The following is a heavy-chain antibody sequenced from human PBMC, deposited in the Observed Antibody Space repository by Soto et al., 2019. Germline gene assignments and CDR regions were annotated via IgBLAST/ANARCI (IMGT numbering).Heavy chain of an antibody. CDR3: ARGWYSSSWFDY. V-gene: IGHV4-31*03. Sequence: PSETLSLTCTVSGGSISSGGYYWSWIRQHPGKGLEWIGYIYYSGSTYYNPSLKSRVTISVDTSKNQFSLKLSSVTAADTAVYYCARGWYSSSWFDYWGQGTLVTVSS. CDR2: IYYSGST. J-gene: IGHJ4*02. D-gene: IGHD6-13*01. CDR1: GGSISSGGYY.